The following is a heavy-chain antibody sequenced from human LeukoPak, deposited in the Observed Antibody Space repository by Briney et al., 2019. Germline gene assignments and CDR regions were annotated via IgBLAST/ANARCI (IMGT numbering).Heavy chain of an antibody. CDR1: GGSISSYY. Sequence: SETLSLTCTVSGGSISSYYWSWIRQPPGKGLEWIGYIYYSGSTNYNPSLKSRVTISVDTSKNQFSLKLSSVTAADTAVYYCAKDHLWESLDYWGQGTLVTVSS. V-gene: IGHV4-59*01. CDR3: AKDHLWESLDY. D-gene: IGHD3-16*01. CDR2: IYYSGST. J-gene: IGHJ4*02.